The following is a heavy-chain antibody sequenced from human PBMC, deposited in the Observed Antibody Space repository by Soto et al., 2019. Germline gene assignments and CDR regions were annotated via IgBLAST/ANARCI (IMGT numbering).Heavy chain of an antibody. J-gene: IGHJ4*02. CDR2: IYYTGYT. CDR1: GGSISSSSYC. Sequence: SLTCTVCGGSISSSSYCWGWIRQPPGKGLEWIGSIYYTGYTYYNPSLKTRVSISVHTSKNQFSLKLSSVTTADSAVYYCARVLVYCTGGNCYPDYWGQGTLVTVS. CDR3: ARVLVYCTGGNCYPDY. D-gene: IGHD2-15*01. V-gene: IGHV4-39*07.